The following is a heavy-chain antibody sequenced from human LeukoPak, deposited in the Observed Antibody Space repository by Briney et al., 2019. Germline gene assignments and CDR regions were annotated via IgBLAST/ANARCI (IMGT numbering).Heavy chain of an antibody. J-gene: IGHJ6*02. CDR2: ISSSSSYT. CDR1: GFTFSSYS. Sequence: GGSLRLSCAASGFTFSSYSMSWIRQAPGKGLEWVSYISSSSSYTNYADSVKGRFTISRDNAKNTLYLQMSGLRVEDTAVYHCASDSPYYGMDVWGQGTTVTVSS. V-gene: IGHV3-21*05. CDR3: ASDSPYYGMDV.